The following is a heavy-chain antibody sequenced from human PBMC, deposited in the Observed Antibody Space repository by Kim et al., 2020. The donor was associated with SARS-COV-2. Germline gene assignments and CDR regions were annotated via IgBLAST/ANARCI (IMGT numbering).Heavy chain of an antibody. CDR3: ARDSSLYSGYEMAYYYYYGMDV. CDR1: GFTFSSYA. J-gene: IGHJ6*02. V-gene: IGHV3-30*04. D-gene: IGHD5-12*01. Sequence: GGSLRLSCAASGFTFSSYAMHWVRQAPGKGLEWVAVISYDGSNKYYADSVKGRFTISRDNSKNTLYLQMNSLRAEDTAVYYCARDSSLYSGYEMAYYYYYGMDVWGQGTTVTVSS. CDR2: ISYDGSNK.